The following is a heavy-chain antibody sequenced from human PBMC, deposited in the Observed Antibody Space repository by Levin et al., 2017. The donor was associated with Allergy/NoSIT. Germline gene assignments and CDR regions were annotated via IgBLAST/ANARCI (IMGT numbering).Heavy chain of an antibody. Sequence: SETLSLTCTVSGGSISSGDYYWSWIRQPPGKGLEWIGYIYYSGSTYYNPSLKSRVTISVDTSKNQFSLKLSSVTAADTAVYYCARLIGGYDSSHYFDYWGQGTLVTVSS. J-gene: IGHJ4*02. D-gene: IGHD5-12*01. CDR1: GGSISSGDYY. CDR2: IYYSGST. CDR3: ARLIGGYDSSHYFDY. V-gene: IGHV4-30-4*01.